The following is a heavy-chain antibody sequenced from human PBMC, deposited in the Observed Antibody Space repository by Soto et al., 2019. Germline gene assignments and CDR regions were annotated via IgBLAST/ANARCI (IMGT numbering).Heavy chain of an antibody. J-gene: IGHJ5*02. CDR1: GFTFSSYW. V-gene: IGHV3-74*01. Sequence: GGSLRLSCAASGFTFSSYWMHWVRQAPGKGLVWVSRINSDGSSTSYADSVKGRFTISRDNAKNTLYLQMNSLRAEDTAVYYCARGTYDILTGSWFDPWGQGTLVTVSS. CDR2: INSDGSST. D-gene: IGHD3-9*01. CDR3: ARGTYDILTGSWFDP.